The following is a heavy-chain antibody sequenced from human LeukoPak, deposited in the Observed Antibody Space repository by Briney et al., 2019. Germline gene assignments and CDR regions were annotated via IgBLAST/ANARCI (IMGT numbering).Heavy chain of an antibody. Sequence: SEALSLTCTVSGSSISSSSYYWGWIHQPPGKGLEWIGSIYYSGSTYYNPSLKSRVTISVDTSKNQFSLKLSSVTAADTAVYYCARVGIAAAVSLFDPWGQGTLVTVSS. V-gene: IGHV4-39*07. J-gene: IGHJ5*02. CDR2: IYYSGST. D-gene: IGHD6-13*01. CDR1: GSSISSSSYY. CDR3: ARVGIAAAVSLFDP.